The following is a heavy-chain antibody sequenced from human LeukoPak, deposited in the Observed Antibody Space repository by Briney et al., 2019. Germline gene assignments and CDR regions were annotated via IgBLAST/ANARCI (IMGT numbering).Heavy chain of an antibody. CDR2: INHSGST. J-gene: IGHJ5*02. CDR3: ARRWFGGRWFDP. CDR1: GGSFSGYY. Sequence: SETLSLTRAVYGGSFSGYYWSWIRQPPGKGLEWIGEINHSGSTNYNPSLKSRVTISVDTSKNQFSLKLSSVTAADTAVYYCARRWFGGRWFDPWGQGTLVTVSS. D-gene: IGHD3-10*01. V-gene: IGHV4-34*01.